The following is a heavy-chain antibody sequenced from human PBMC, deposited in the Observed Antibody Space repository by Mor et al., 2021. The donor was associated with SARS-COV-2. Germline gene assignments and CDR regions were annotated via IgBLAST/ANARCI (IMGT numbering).Heavy chain of an antibody. CDR1: SSYG. J-gene: IGHJ4*01. Sequence: SSYGMHWVRQAPGKGLEWVAVISYDGSNKYYADSVQGRFVISRDNSKNTLYLQMNSLRGDDTAVYYCAKENTAMVCDY. CDR2: ISYDGSNK. CDR3: AKENTAMVCDY. V-gene: IGHV3-30*18. D-gene: IGHD5-18*01.